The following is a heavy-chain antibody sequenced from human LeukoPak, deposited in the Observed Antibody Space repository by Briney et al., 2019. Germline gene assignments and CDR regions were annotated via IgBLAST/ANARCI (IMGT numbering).Heavy chain of an antibody. CDR2: ISSRSSYI. Sequence: GGSLRLSCAASGFIFSSYNMNWVRQAPGKGLEWFSFISSRSSYIYYADSVKGRFTISRDNAKNSLYLQMNSLRGEDTAVYYCARAEAVAAPPDSWGQGTLVTVSS. V-gene: IGHV3-21*01. CDR1: GFIFSSYN. D-gene: IGHD6-19*01. CDR3: ARAEAVAAPPDS. J-gene: IGHJ4*02.